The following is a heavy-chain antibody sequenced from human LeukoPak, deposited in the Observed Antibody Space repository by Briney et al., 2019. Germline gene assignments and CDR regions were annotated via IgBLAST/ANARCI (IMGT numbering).Heavy chain of an antibody. Sequence: GGSLRLSCAASGFTFSSYAMSWVRQAPGKGLEWVSVIHSGGRAYYADSVKGRFTTSRDNSKNTLDLQMNSLSVEDTAVYYCVGVETITMVRGASGDVWGKGTTVTASS. J-gene: IGHJ6*04. CDR1: GFTFSSYA. CDR2: IHSGGRA. D-gene: IGHD3-10*01. V-gene: IGHV3-66*02. CDR3: VGVETITMVRGASGDV.